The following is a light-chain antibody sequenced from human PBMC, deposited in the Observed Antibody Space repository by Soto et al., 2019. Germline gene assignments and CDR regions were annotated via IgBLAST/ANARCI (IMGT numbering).Light chain of an antibody. CDR1: QSISSW. Sequence: DIHMTQYPSTLSASVGDRVTITCRASQSISSWLAWYQQKPGKAPKVLIYDASSLESGVPSRFSGSGSGTEFTLTITSLQPDDSANYYCQQYSTYWTFGLGTKVEIK. J-gene: IGKJ1*01. CDR3: QQYSTYWT. V-gene: IGKV1-5*01. CDR2: DAS.